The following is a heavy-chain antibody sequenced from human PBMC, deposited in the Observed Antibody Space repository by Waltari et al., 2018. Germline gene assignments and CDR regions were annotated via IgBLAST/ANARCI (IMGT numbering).Heavy chain of an antibody. D-gene: IGHD3-16*01. CDR3: ARGNGLVGDVEFDT. Sequence: QGHLVESGGGVVQPGMSLKVSCTASGFTFTYFSMHWVRQAPGKGLEWMSVISDDGDTDFYADSVKGRFFVSRDDSKNTFYMQMNSLRPEDTAVYYCARGNGLVGDVEFDTWGQGTLVTVSA. CDR2: ISDDGDTD. CDR1: GFTFTYFS. V-gene: IGHV3-30-3*01. J-gene: IGHJ5*02.